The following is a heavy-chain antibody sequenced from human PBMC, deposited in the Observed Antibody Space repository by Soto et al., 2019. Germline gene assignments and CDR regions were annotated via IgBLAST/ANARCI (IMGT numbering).Heavy chain of an antibody. V-gene: IGHV3-7*04. CDR2: IKQHGSEK. J-gene: IGHJ5*02. Sequence: EVQLVESGGGLVQPGGSLRLSCAASGFTFSSYWMSWVRQAPGKGLEWVAHIKQHGSEKYYVDSVKGRFTISRDNAKNSLYLQINSLRAEDTAVYYCATVVGAPNWFDPWGQGTLVTVSS. CDR1: GFTFSSYW. D-gene: IGHD1-26*01. CDR3: ATVVGAPNWFDP.